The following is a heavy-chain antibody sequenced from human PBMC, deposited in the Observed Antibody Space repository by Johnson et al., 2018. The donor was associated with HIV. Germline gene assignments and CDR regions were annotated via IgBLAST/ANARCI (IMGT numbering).Heavy chain of an antibody. CDR2: IPYDGSDQ. CDR1: GFSVSSYY. Sequence: QVQVVESGGGLVQPGGSLTLSCAAPGFSVSSYYMTWVRQAPGKGLEWVSFIPYDGSDQYYTDSVKGRFTISRDNSENTLYPQMNSLRAEDTAVYYCAKSPLGRLREGAFDIWGQGTMVTVSS. J-gene: IGHJ3*02. V-gene: IGHV3-30*02. D-gene: IGHD7-27*01. CDR3: AKSPLGRLREGAFDI.